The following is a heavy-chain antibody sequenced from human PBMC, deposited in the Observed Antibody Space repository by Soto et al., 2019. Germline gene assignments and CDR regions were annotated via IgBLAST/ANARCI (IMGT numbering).Heavy chain of an antibody. D-gene: IGHD1-26*01. V-gene: IGHV3-21*01. CDR2: ISSSSSYI. CDR1: GFTFSSYS. CDR3: ARDIDPTIPFNGMDV. Sequence: WGSLRLSCAASGFTFSSYSMNWVRQAPGKGLEWVSSISSSSSYIYYADSVKGRFTISRDNAKNSLYLQMNSLRAEDTAVYYCARDIDPTIPFNGMDVWGQGTTVTVSS. J-gene: IGHJ6*02.